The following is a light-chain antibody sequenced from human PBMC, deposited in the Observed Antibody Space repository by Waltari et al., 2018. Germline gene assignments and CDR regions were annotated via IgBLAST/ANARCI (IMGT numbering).Light chain of an antibody. Sequence: QSALTQPASVSGSPGQSITISCTGTSSDVGGYNYVSWYQQHPGKVPKLLIFDVSNRPSGVSNRFSGSKSGNTASLTISGLQAEDESDYYCCSFTSRSTCVFGGGTKLTVL. J-gene: IGLJ3*02. CDR2: DVS. CDR1: SSDVGGYNY. CDR3: CSFTSRSTCV. V-gene: IGLV2-14*01.